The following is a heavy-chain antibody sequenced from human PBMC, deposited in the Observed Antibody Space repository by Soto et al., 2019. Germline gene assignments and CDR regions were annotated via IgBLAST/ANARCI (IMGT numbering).Heavy chain of an antibody. V-gene: IGHV1-46*01. D-gene: IGHD6-13*01. CDR2: INPSGGIT. CDR1: GYTFTSYY. CDR3: EREYSSSWPWGHPSRDAFDI. J-gene: IGHJ3*02. Sequence: ASVKISCKASGYTFTSYYMHWLRQAPGQGLEWMGIINPSGGITNYAQKFQGRVTMTRDTATSTVYMELSSLRSEDTAVYYCEREYSSSWPWGHPSRDAFDIWGQGTMVTVSS.